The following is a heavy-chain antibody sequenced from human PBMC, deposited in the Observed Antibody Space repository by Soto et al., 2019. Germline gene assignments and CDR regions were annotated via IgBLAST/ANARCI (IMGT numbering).Heavy chain of an antibody. D-gene: IGHD4-4*01. CDR2: ISGSGGST. CDR3: AKVQGNRPYYYGMDV. V-gene: IGHV3-23*01. CDR1: GFTFSSYA. J-gene: IGHJ6*02. Sequence: EVQLLESGGGLVQPGGSLRLSCAASGFTFSSYAMSWVRQAPGKGLEWVSAISGSGGSTHYADSVKGRFTISRDTSKNTVYLQMNSLTAEDTAVYYCAKVQGNRPYYYGMDVWGQGTTVTVSS.